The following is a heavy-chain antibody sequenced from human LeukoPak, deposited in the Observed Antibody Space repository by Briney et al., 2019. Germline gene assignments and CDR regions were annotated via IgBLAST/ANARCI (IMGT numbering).Heavy chain of an antibody. V-gene: IGHV3-48*03. D-gene: IGHD6-13*01. CDR3: ACNWYPENLDY. J-gene: IGHJ4*02. CDR2: ISSSGSTI. Sequence: GGSLRLSCAASGFTFSSYEMNWVRQAPGKGLEWVSYISSSGSTIYYADSVKGRFTISRDNAKNSLYLQMNSLRAEDTAVYYCACNWYPENLDYWGQGTLVTVSS. CDR1: GFTFSSYE.